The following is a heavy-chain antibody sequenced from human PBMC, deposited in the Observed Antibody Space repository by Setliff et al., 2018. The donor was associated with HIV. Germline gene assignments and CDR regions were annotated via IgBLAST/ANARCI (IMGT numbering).Heavy chain of an antibody. CDR2: IYYSGST. Sequence: SETLSLTCTVSGGSISSSNYYWGWIRQPPGEGLEWIGSIYYSGSTYYNPSLKSRVTISVDTSKNHFSLKLSSVTAADTAVYYCARLRVSSSSQTFDHWGQGILVTVSS. V-gene: IGHV4-39*07. CDR1: GGSISSSNYY. D-gene: IGHD6-6*01. CDR3: ARLRVSSSSQTFDH. J-gene: IGHJ4*02.